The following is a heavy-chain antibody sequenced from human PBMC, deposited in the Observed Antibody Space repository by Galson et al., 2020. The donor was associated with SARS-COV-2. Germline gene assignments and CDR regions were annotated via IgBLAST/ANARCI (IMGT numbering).Heavy chain of an antibody. CDR2: IYYSGST. V-gene: IGHV4-59*13. Sequence: SETLSLTCTVSGGSISSYYWSWIRQPPGKGLEWIGYIYYSGSTNYNPSLKSRVTISVDTSKNQFSLKLSSVTAADTAVYYCARGGGRAEYCSGGSCSDAFDIWGQGTMVTVSS. D-gene: IGHD2-15*01. J-gene: IGHJ3*02. CDR3: ARGGGRAEYCSGGSCSDAFDI. CDR1: GGSISSYY.